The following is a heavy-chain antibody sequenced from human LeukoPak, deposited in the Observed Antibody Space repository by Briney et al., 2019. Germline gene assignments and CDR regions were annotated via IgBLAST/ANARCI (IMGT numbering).Heavy chain of an antibody. CDR3: ARARLPGGGNSGALDY. CDR2: IYHSGST. CDR1: GYSISSGYY. J-gene: IGHJ4*02. V-gene: IGHV4-38-2*02. Sequence: SETLSLTCTVSGYSISSGYYWGWIRQPPGKGLEWIGSIYHSGSTYYNPSLKSRVTISVDTSKNQFSLKLSSVTAADTAVYYCARARLPGGGNSGALDYWGQGTLVTVSS. D-gene: IGHD4-23*01.